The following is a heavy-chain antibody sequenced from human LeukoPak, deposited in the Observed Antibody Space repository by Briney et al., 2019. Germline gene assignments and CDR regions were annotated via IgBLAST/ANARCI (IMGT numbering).Heavy chain of an antibody. CDR1: GFTFSSYA. CDR3: ARDKSGYGSYFDY. D-gene: IGHD5-12*01. CDR2: ISSNGGST. V-gene: IGHV3-64*01. J-gene: IGHJ4*02. Sequence: GGSLRLSCAASGFTFSSYAMHWVRQAPGKGLEYVSAISSNGGSTYYANSVKGRFTISRDNSKNTLYLQMGSLRAEDMAVYYCARDKSGYGSYFDYWGQGTLVTVSS.